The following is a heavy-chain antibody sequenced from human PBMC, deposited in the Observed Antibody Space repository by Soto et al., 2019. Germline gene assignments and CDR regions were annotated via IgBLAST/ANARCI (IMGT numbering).Heavy chain of an antibody. D-gene: IGHD1-26*01. V-gene: IGHV4-39*01. Sequence: QLQLQESGPGLVKPSETLSLTCTVSGGSISSSSYYWGWIRQPAGKGLEWIGSIYYSGSTYYNPSLKSRVTISVDTSKNQFSLKLSSVTAADTAVYYCARRPSGSYSDYWGQGTLVTVSS. CDR1: GGSISSSSYY. CDR3: ARRPSGSYSDY. CDR2: IYYSGST. J-gene: IGHJ4*02.